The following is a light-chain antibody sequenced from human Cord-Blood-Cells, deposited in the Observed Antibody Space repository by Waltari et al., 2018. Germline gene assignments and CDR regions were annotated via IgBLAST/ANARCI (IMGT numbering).Light chain of an antibody. CDR2: KDS. CDR3: QSADSSVTYVV. CDR1: ALPKQY. V-gene: IGLV3-25*02. J-gene: IGLJ2*01. Sequence: SYELTQQPSVSVSPGQTARITCSGDALPKQYAYWYQQKPGQAPVLVIYKDSERPSGIPERFSGSSSGTTVTLTISGVQAEDEADYYCQSADSSVTYVVFGGGTKLTVL.